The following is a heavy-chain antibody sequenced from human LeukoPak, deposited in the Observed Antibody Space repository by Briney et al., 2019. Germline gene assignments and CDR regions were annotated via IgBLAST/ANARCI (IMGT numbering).Heavy chain of an antibody. CDR2: INPNSGGT. J-gene: IGHJ4*02. V-gene: IGHV1-2*02. Sequence: ASVKVSCTASGYTFTGYYMHWVRQAPGQGLEWMGWINPNSGGTNYAQKFQGRVTMTRDTSISTAYMELSRLRSDDTAVYYCARDGLLWFGEDLFDYWGQGTLVTVSS. D-gene: IGHD3-10*01. CDR3: ARDGLLWFGEDLFDY. CDR1: GYTFTGYY.